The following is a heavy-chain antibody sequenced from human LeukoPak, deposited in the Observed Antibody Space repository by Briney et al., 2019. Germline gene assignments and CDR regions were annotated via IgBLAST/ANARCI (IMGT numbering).Heavy chain of an antibody. CDR1: GFTFSSHA. D-gene: IGHD6-13*01. J-gene: IGHJ4*02. V-gene: IGHV3-23*01. CDR2: IGGSDGRT. CDR3: AKQGYTTSWLYFDY. Sequence: QAGGSLRLSCAASGFTFSSHAMSWVRQAPGKGLEWVSVIGGSDGRTYYADSVKGRFTLSRDNSKNTVYLQLNNLRAEDTAVYYCAKQGYTTSWLYFDYWGQGTLVTVSS.